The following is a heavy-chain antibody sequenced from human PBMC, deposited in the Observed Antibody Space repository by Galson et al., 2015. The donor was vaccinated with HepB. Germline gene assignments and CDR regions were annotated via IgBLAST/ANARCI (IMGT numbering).Heavy chain of an antibody. V-gene: IGHV3-30*18. D-gene: IGHD6-19*01. Sequence: SLRLSCAASGFTFSRYGMHWVRQAPGKGLEWVAVISYDGSNKYYADSVKGRFTISRDNSKNTLYLQMNSLRAEDTAVYYCAKEGSGWAYFDYWGQGTLVTVSS. CDR3: AKEGSGWAYFDY. CDR2: ISYDGSNK. CDR1: GFTFSRYG. J-gene: IGHJ4*02.